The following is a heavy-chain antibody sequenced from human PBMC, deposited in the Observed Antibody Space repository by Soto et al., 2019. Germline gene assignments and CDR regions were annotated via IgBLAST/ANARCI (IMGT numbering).Heavy chain of an antibody. CDR2: IYYSGST. Sequence: QVQLQESGPGLVKPSQTLSLTCTVSGGSISSGGYYWSWIRQHPGKGLEWIGYIYYSGSTYYNPSIQSRITISADTSKNQFSLKLSSVTAADTAVYYCARDTARSSYYYYGMDVWGQGTTVTVSS. CDR3: ARDTARSSYYYYGMDV. D-gene: IGHD3-10*01. J-gene: IGHJ6*02. V-gene: IGHV4-31*03. CDR1: GGSISSGGYY.